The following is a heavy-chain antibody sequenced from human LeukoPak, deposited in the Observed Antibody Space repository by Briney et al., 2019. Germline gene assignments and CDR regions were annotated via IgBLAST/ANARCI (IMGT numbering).Heavy chain of an antibody. V-gene: IGHV4-59*01. CDR1: GGSISSYY. Sequence: SETLSLTCTVSGGSISSYYWSWIRQPPGKGLEWIGYIYYSGSTNYNPSLKSRVTISVDTSKNQFSLKLSSVTAADTAVYYCAGSMVWGLAFDIWGQGTMVAASS. CDR2: IYYSGST. J-gene: IGHJ3*02. D-gene: IGHD3-10*01. CDR3: AGSMVWGLAFDI.